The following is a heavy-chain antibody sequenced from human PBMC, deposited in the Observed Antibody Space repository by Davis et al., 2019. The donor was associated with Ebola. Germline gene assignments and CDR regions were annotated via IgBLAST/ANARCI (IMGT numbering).Heavy chain of an antibody. V-gene: IGHV4-34*01. CDR1: GGSISSYY. J-gene: IGHJ3*02. CDR2: TNHSGST. CDR3: ARRGYYYDSSGYGLGAFDI. Sequence: MPGGSLRLSCTVSGGSISSYYWSWIRQPPGKGLEWIGETNHSGSTNYNPSPKSRVTISVDTSKNQFSLKLSSVTAADTAVYYCARRGYYYDSSGYGLGAFDIWGKGTMVTVSS. D-gene: IGHD3-22*01.